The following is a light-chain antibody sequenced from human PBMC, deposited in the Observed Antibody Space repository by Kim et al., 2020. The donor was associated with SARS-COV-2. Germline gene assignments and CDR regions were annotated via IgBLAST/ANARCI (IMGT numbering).Light chain of an antibody. J-gene: IGLJ2*01. V-gene: IGLV3-1*01. Sequence: VSPGKTASITCAGDKLGDKYACWYQQKPGQSPVLVIFQDSKRPAGIPERFSGSNSGNTATLTISGTQAMNEADYYCQAWDSSTVVFGGGTQLTVL. CDR2: QDS. CDR3: QAWDSSTVV. CDR1: KLGDKY.